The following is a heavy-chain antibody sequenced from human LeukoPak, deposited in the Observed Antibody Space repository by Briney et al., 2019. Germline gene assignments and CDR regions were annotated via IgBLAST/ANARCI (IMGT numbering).Heavy chain of an antibody. J-gene: IGHJ3*01. D-gene: IGHD2/OR15-2a*01. CDR3: STVFDTSFDAFDF. CDR1: GFTFSSYA. Sequence: PGGSLRLSCAASGFTFSSYAMSWVRQAPGKGLEWVSAISGSGGSTYYADSVKGRFTISRDNSKNTLYLQMNSLRAEDTAVYYCSTVFDTSFDAFDFWGQGTMVTVSS. CDR2: ISGSGGST. V-gene: IGHV3-23*01.